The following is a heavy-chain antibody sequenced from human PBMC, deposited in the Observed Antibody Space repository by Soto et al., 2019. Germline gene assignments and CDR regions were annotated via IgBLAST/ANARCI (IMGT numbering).Heavy chain of an antibody. J-gene: IGHJ6*02. CDR1: GGTFSSYA. CDR3: ARALGVLVPAAMPNNYYYYYGMDV. Sequence: QIQLVQSGAEVKRPGSSVKVSCKASGGTFSSYAISWVRQAPGQGLEWMGGIIPICGTANYAQKFQGRVTITADESTSTAYMELSSLRSEDTAVYYCARALGVLVPAAMPNNYYYYYGMDVWGQGTTVTVSS. V-gene: IGHV1-69*12. CDR2: IIPICGTA. D-gene: IGHD2-2*01.